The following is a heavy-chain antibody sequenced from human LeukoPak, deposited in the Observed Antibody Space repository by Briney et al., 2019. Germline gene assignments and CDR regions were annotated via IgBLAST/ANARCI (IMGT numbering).Heavy chain of an antibody. CDR3: SSSTSGMATITYYYYMDV. J-gene: IGHJ6*03. CDR2: IRSKPYGGTT. V-gene: IGHV3-49*03. CDR1: GFRFGDYS. Sequence: GGSLRLSCAASGFRFGDYSRNWIRQAPGKGLEWVGFIRSKPYGGTTEYAASVKGRFTISRDDSKSIVYLQMNSLKTEDTALYYCSSSTSGMATITYYYYMDVWGKGTTVTVSS. D-gene: IGHD5-24*01.